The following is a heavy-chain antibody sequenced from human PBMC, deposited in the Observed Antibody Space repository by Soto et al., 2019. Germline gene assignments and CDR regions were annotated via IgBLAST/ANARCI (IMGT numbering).Heavy chain of an antibody. CDR1: GYTFTTYD. CDR3: PSWGVTPYGLDV. CDR2: VNPETGQT. J-gene: IGHJ6*02. D-gene: IGHD7-27*01. V-gene: IGHV1-8*01. Sequence: QVQLVQSGAEVKRPGASVRVACRATGYTFTTYDISWVRQDTGQGLEWLGWVNPETGQTGYAQKFKGRVTMTSDSDSNTAYMALRGLRVADTAVYFCPSWGVTPYGLDVWGQGATVSVSS.